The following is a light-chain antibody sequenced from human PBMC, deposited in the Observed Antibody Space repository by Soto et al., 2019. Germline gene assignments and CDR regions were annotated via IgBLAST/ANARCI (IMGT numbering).Light chain of an antibody. J-gene: IGLJ1*01. CDR1: SSDVGGYHY. V-gene: IGLV2-11*01. CDR3: CSYAGSYKGYV. Sequence: QSALTQPRSVSGSPGQSVTISCTGTSSDVGGYHYVSRYQQHPGKAPKLMIYDVSKRPSGVPDRFSGSKSGNTASLTISGLQAEDEADYYCCSYAGSYKGYVFGTGTKLTVL. CDR2: DVS.